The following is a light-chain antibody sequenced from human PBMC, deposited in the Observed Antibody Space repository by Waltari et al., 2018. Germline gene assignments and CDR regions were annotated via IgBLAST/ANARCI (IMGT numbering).Light chain of an antibody. Sequence: QSVLTQPPSVSCAPGQRVTISCTGSGSNIGAGFDVHRYQQLPGTAPKLLVYGNNSRPSGVPDRFSASKSGTSASLAITGLQAEDEADYYCQSYDSSLTGSWVFGGGTKLTVL. CDR1: GSNIGAGFD. V-gene: IGLV1-40*01. CDR2: GNN. CDR3: QSYDSSLTGSWV. J-gene: IGLJ3*02.